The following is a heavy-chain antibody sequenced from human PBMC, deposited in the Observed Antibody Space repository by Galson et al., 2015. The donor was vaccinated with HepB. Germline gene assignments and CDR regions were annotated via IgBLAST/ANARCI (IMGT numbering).Heavy chain of an antibody. D-gene: IGHD3-22*01. Sequence: SVKVSCKASGYTFTSYYMHWVRQAPGQGLEWMGIINPSGGSTSYAQKFQGRVTMTRDTSTSTVYMELSSLRSEDTAVYYCARSRTGYYDSSGYYDSSYYFDYWGQGTLVTVSS. CDR2: INPSGGST. CDR3: ARSRTGYYDSSGYYDSSYYFDY. CDR1: GYTFTSYY. J-gene: IGHJ4*02. V-gene: IGHV1-46*01.